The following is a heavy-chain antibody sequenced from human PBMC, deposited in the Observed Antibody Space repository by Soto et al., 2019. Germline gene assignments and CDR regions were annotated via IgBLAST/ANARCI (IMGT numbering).Heavy chain of an antibody. V-gene: IGHV1-69*06. CDR3: AIDNGLGPPTY. D-gene: IGHD3-16*01. J-gene: IGHJ4*02. CDR1: GCTFSSYA. CDR2: IIPIFGTA. Sequence: GASVKVSCKASGCTFSSYAISWVRQAPGQGLEWMGGIIPIFGTANYAQKFQGRVTITADKSTSTAYMELSSLRSEDTAVYYCAIDNGLGPPTYWGQGSLGTVSA.